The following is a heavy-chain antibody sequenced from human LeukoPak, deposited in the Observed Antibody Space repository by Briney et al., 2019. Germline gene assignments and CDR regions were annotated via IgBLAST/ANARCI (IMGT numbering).Heavy chain of an antibody. CDR2: INPNSGGT. Sequence: ASVKVSCKASGYTFTGYFMHWVRQAPGQGLEWMGWINPNSGGTNYAQKFQSRVTMTRDTSISTAYMELSRLRSDDTAVYYCARDVPAALTDYFDYWGQGTLVTVSS. CDR1: GYTFTGYF. V-gene: IGHV1-2*02. D-gene: IGHD2-2*01. J-gene: IGHJ4*02. CDR3: ARDVPAALTDYFDY.